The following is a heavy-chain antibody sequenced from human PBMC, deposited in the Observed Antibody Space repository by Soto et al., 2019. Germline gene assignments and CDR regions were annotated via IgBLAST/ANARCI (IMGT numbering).Heavy chain of an antibody. V-gene: IGHV3-49*04. CDR3: TSGSYGSSGPYDFDI. Sequence: SGGSLRLSCTASGFTFGDYAMSWVRQAPGKGLEWVGFIRSKAYGGTTEYAASVKGRFTISRDDSKSIAYLQMNSLKTEDTAVYYCTSGSYGSSGPYDFDISGPGSMVTVSS. CDR2: IRSKAYGGTT. CDR1: GFTFGDYA. D-gene: IGHD3-22*01. J-gene: IGHJ3*02.